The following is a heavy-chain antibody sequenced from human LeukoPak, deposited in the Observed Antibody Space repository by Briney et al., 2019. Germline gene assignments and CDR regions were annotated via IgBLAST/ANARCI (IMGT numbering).Heavy chain of an antibody. J-gene: IGHJ3*02. CDR2: IRYDGSNK. Sequence: GGSLRLSCAASGFTFSSYGMHWVRQAPGKGLEWVAFIRYDGSNKYYADSVKGRFTISRDNSKNTLYLQMNSLRAEDTAVYYCARGDLHYHDSTRRGFDIWGQGTMVTASS. D-gene: IGHD3-16*01. CDR1: GFTFSSYG. CDR3: ARGDLHYHDSTRRGFDI. V-gene: IGHV3-30*02.